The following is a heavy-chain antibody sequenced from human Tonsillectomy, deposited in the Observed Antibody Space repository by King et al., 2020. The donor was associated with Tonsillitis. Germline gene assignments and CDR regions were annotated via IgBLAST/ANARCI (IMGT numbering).Heavy chain of an antibody. Sequence: QLQLQESGPGLVKPSETLSLTCTVSGGSISSSSYYWGWIRQPPGKGLEWIGSIYYSGSTYYNPSLKSRVTISVDTSKNQFSLKLSSVTAADTAVYYCARRPNLYGSGSYYYDYWGQGTLVTVSS. V-gene: IGHV4-39*07. J-gene: IGHJ4*02. CDR1: GGSISSSSYY. CDR3: ARRPNLYGSGSYYYDY. CDR2: IYYSGST. D-gene: IGHD3-10*01.